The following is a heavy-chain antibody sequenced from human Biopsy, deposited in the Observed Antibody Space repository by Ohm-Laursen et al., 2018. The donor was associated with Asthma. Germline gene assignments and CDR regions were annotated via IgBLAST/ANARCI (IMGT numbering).Heavy chain of an antibody. CDR3: ARAVDYSHYYGIDV. CDR1: GYTFTSAG. Sequence: GASVKVSCKTSGYTFTSAGITWARQAPGPGLGWMGWFSVYNGNTKVAQKLQDRVTMITDISTSTAYMELRSLRSDDTAVYFCARAVDYSHYYGIDVWGQGTTVTVS. CDR2: FSVYNGNT. J-gene: IGHJ6*02. D-gene: IGHD3-10*01. V-gene: IGHV1-18*01.